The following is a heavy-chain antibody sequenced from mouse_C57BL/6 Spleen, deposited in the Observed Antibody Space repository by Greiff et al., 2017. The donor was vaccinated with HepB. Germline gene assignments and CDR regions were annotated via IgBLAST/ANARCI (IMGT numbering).Heavy chain of an antibody. CDR1: GYAFSSSW. Sequence: VQLQQSGPELVKPGASVKISCKASGYAFSSSWMNWVKQRPGKGLEWIGRICPGDGDTNYNGKFKGKATLTAAKSSSTAYMQLNSRTSEDSAVYFWEREGGTTGGDYFDYWGQGTTLTVSS. V-gene: IGHV1-82*01. D-gene: IGHD1-1*01. CDR2: ICPGDGDT. J-gene: IGHJ2*01. CDR3: EREGGTTGGDYFDY.